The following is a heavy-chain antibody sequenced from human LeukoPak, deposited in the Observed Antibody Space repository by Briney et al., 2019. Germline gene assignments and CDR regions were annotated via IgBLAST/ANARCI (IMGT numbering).Heavy chain of an antibody. D-gene: IGHD3-10*01. CDR3: ARVVTMVRGVIESWFDP. J-gene: IGHJ5*02. Sequence: ASVKISCKVSGYTLTELSMHWVRQAPGKGLEWMGGFDPEDGETIYAQKFQGRVTMTEDTSTDTAYMELSSLRSEDTAVYYCARVVTMVRGVIESWFDPWGQGTLVTVSS. CDR2: FDPEDGET. V-gene: IGHV1-24*01. CDR1: GYTLTELS.